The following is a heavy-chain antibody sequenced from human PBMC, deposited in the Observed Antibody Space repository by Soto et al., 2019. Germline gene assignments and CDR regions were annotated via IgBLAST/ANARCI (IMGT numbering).Heavy chain of an antibody. CDR1: GGSISSYY. D-gene: IGHD6-13*01. V-gene: IGHV4-59*01. Sequence: SETLSLTCTVSGGSISSYYWSWIRQPPGKGLEWIGYIYYSGSTNYNPSLKSRVTISVDTSKNQFSLKLSSVTAADTAVYYCAREFKAASSSWFDPWGQGTLVTVSS. CDR2: IYYSGST. J-gene: IGHJ5*02. CDR3: AREFKAASSSWFDP.